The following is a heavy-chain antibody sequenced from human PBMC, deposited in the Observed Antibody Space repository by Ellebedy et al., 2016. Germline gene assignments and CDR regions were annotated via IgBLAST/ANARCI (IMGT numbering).Heavy chain of an antibody. CDR3: ARDPRYCSGSTCYEYFHH. CDR1: GYMFSSYG. J-gene: IGHJ1*01. Sequence: ASVQVSCKASGYMFSSYGISWVRQAPGQGLEWVGWSSAYNGNTRYADKLHGRVSVTTEASTSTAYMELERLRSDDTAVYYCARDPRYCSGSTCYEYFHHWGQGTLVIVSS. D-gene: IGHD2-15*01. CDR2: SSAYNGNT. V-gene: IGHV1-18*01.